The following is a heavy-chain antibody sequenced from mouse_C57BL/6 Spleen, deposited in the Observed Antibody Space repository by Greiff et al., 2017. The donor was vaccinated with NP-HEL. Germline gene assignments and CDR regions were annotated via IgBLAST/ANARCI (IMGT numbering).Heavy chain of an antibody. CDR2: IRNKANGYTT. J-gene: IGHJ1*03. V-gene: IGHV7-3*01. Sequence: EVQLVESGGGLVQPGGSLSLSCAASGFTFTDYYMSWVRQPPGKALEWLGFIRNKANGYTTEYSASVKGRFNISRDNSQSILYLQMNALRAEDSATYYCARYDYDWYFDVWGTGTTVTVSS. CDR3: ARYDYDWYFDV. D-gene: IGHD2-4*01. CDR1: GFTFTDYY.